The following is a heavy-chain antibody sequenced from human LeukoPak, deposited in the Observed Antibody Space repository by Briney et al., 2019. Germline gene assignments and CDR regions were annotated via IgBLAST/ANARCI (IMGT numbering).Heavy chain of an antibody. CDR1: GFTFSSYS. D-gene: IGHD6-13*01. J-gene: IGHJ4*02. V-gene: IGHV3-21*01. CDR3: ARVTAAAGPDY. Sequence: GGSLILSCAASGFTFSSYSMNWVRQTPRKGLEWVSSISSSSIYVYYADSVKGRFTISRDNAKNSLYLQMNSLRADDTAVYYCARVTAAAGPDYWGQGTLVTVSS. CDR2: ISSSSIYV.